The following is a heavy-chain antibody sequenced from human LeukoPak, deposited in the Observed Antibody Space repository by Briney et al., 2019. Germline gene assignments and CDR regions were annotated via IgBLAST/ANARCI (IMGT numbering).Heavy chain of an antibody. CDR3: ARAQTYGDSRLLLDY. D-gene: IGHD4-17*01. CDR1: GFTFGNYG. J-gene: IGHJ4*02. V-gene: IGHV3-20*04. CDR2: INWNGGST. Sequence: PGGSLRLSCAASGFTFGNYGMSWVRQAPGKGLEWVSGINWNGGSTGYADSVEGRFTIFRDNAKNSQYLQMNSLRVEDTALSYCARAQTYGDSRLLLDYWGQGTLVTVSS.